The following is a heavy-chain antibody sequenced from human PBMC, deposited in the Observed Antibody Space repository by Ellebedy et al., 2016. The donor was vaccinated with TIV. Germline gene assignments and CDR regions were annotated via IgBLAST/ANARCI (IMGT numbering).Heavy chain of an antibody. J-gene: IGHJ4*02. Sequence: AASVKVSCKTSGYTFTTFGVSWIRQAPGQGPEWMGWISTYNGRTDFPQKFLGRLTLSTDTSTSTVHMELKSLTSDDTAVYYCVRDLFGDYYLFWGQGTLVTVSS. CDR2: ISTYNGRT. D-gene: IGHD3-10*02. CDR3: VRDLFGDYYLF. V-gene: IGHV1-18*04. CDR1: GYTFTTFG.